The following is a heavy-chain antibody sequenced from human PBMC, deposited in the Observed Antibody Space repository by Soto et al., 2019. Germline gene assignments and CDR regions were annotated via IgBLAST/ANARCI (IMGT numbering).Heavy chain of an antibody. CDR1: GGSISSYY. CDR3: ARGLHYYGTFEY. D-gene: IGHD3-22*01. V-gene: IGHV4-59*01. J-gene: IGHJ4*02. Sequence: SETLSLTCTVSGGSISSYYWSWIRQPPGKGLEWIGYIYYSGSTNYNPSLKSRVTISVDTSKNQFSLKLSSVTAADTAVYYCARGLHYYGTFEYWGQGTLVTVSS. CDR2: IYYSGST.